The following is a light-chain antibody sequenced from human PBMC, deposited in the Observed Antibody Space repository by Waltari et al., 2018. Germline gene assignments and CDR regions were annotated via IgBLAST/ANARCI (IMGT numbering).Light chain of an antibody. V-gene: IGKV3-20*01. J-gene: IGKJ4*01. CDR1: QSVSRNY. CDR3: QQYDGEVLT. Sequence: EIVFTQSPGTLSLSPGAKATLSCRASQSVSRNYLNWYQQKGGQAPRLLIHGASIRATGIPDRFSGSGSGTDFTLTISRLEPEDFAVYYCQQYDGEVLTFGGGTKVEI. CDR2: GAS.